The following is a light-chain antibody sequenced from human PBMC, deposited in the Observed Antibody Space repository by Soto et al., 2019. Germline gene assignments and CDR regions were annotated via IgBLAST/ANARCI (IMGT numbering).Light chain of an antibody. CDR1: QSVSTN. CDR2: GAS. V-gene: IGKV3-15*01. Sequence: EIVMTQSPATPSVSPGERATLSCRASQSVSTNLAWYQQKPGQGPRLLIFGASTRAIGIPARFSGSGSGTDFTLTISSLQSEDFAVYYCQHYNELPLTFGGGTKV. CDR3: QHYNELPLT. J-gene: IGKJ4*01.